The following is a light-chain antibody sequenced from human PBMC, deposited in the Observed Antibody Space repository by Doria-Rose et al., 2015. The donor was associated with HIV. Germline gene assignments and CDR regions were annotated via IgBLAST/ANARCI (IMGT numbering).Light chain of an antibody. Sequence: QAVLTQPGSAYGSPGQSITISCTGTSSDVGGFGYVSWYQQHPGKAPRLMIYDVSNRPSGVSNRFSGSKSGDTASLIISGLQAEDEADYYCNSYTTSSTHNYVFGTGTKVTGL. V-gene: IGLV2-14*03. CDR3: NSYTTSSTHNYV. CDR2: DVS. J-gene: IGLJ1*01. CDR1: SSDVGGFGY.